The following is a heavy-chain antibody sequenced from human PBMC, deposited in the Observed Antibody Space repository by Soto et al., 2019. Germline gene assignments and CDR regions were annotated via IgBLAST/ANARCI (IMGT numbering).Heavy chain of an antibody. V-gene: IGHV3-15*01. CDR1: GFIFNNAW. Sequence: EVQLVESGGGLVKPGGSLRLSCEASGFIFNNAWMNWVRQSPGKGLEWVGHIKSKGDGGTTDYAVPVKGRFIISRDDSKKTLYLQMDSLKTEDTAVYYCTTACGTTCYWSYYGMDVWGQGTTVTVSS. CDR3: TTACGTTCYWSYYGMDV. CDR2: IKSKGDGGTT. J-gene: IGHJ6*02. D-gene: IGHD2-2*01.